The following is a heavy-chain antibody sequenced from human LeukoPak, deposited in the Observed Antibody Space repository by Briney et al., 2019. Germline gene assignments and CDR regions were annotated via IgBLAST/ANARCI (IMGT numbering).Heavy chain of an antibody. V-gene: IGHV4-4*07. J-gene: IGHJ6*03. CDR3: ARHRYYYRSGSYYGAPYYMDV. CDR2: IYTSGST. D-gene: IGHD3-10*01. CDR1: GGSISSYY. Sequence: SSETLSLTCTVSGGSISSYYWSWIRQPAGKGLEWIGRIYTSGSTNYNPSLKSRVTMSVDTSKNQFSLKLSSVTAADTAVYYCARHRYYYRSGSYYGAPYYMDVWGKGTTVTISS.